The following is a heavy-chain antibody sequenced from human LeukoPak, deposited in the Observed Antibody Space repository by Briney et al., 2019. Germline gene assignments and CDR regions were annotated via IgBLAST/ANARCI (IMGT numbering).Heavy chain of an antibody. Sequence: GGSLRLSCAASGFTFSSYAISWVRQAPGKGLEWVSVISGSGGSTYYADSVKGRFTISRDNSKNTLYLQMNSLRAEDTAAYYCARAQTSSGWYGMKSDFDYWGQGTLVTVSS. J-gene: IGHJ4*02. CDR1: GFTFSSYA. V-gene: IGHV3-23*01. CDR2: ISGSGGST. CDR3: ARAQTSSGWYGMKSDFDY. D-gene: IGHD6-19*01.